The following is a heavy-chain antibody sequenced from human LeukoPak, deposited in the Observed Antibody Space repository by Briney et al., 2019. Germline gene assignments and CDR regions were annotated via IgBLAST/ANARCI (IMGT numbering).Heavy chain of an antibody. CDR3: AHSLILRFGEYVNWFDP. V-gene: IGHV2-5*01. Sequence: SGPTLVKPTQTLTLTCTFSGFSLSTSGVGVGWIRQPPGKALEWLALIYWNDDRRYSPSLKSRLTITKDTSKNQVVLTMTNMDPVDTATYYCAHSLILRFGEYVNWFDPWGQGTLVTVSS. D-gene: IGHD3-10*01. CDR1: GFSLSTSGVG. J-gene: IGHJ5*02. CDR2: IYWNDDR.